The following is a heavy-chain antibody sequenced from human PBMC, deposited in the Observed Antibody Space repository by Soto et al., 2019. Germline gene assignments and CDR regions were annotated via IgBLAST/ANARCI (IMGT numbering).Heavy chain of an antibody. CDR3: ATAMVSFRFEY. Sequence: EVQLVESGGGLVQPGGSLRLSCAASGFTFTTNWMHWVRQAPGKGLVWVSRVNSDGSSTTYADSVKGRFTISRDNAKNTLYLQMDSLRDEDTAMYYCATAMVSFRFEYWGQGALVTVSS. D-gene: IGHD3-10*01. J-gene: IGHJ4*02. CDR1: GFTFTTNW. CDR2: VNSDGSST. V-gene: IGHV3-74*01.